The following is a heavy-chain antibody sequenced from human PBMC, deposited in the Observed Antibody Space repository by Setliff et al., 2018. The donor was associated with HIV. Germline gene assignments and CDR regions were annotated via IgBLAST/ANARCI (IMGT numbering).Heavy chain of an antibody. CDR1: GYSISSGFY. D-gene: IGHD2-2*01. Sequence: SETLSLTCTVSGYSISSGFYWGWIRQPPRKGLEWIGSIYHSGNTYYIPSLQSRVTISVDTSKNQFSLKLTSVTAADTAVYYCARGGTSSNWFGPWGQGTLVTVSS. J-gene: IGHJ5*02. V-gene: IGHV4-38-2*02. CDR3: ARGGTSSNWFGP. CDR2: IYHSGNT.